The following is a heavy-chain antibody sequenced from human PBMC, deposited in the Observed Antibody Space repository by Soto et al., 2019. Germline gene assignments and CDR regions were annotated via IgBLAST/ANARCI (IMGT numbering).Heavy chain of an antibody. D-gene: IGHD6-6*01. CDR3: ARDQGGVEYSSSSTFDY. J-gene: IGHJ4*02. Sequence: QVQLVQSGAEVQKPGSSVKVSCKASGGTFSSYTISWVRQAPGQGLEWMGRIIPILGIANYAQKFQGRVTINADKSTSTAYMELSSLRSEDTAVYYCARDQGGVEYSSSSTFDYWGQGTLVTVSS. V-gene: IGHV1-69*08. CDR2: IIPILGIA. CDR1: GGTFSSYT.